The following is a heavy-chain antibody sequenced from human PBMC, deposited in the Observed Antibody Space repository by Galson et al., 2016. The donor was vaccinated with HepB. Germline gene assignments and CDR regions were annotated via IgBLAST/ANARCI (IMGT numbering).Heavy chain of an antibody. CDR1: GFTFSDFS. D-gene: IGHD6-19*01. Sequence: SLRLSCAASGFTFSDFSMNWVRQAPGKGLEWVSNIRTSSSTVRYADSVKGRFTISRDNAKNSLYLQMNSLRAEDTAVYYCARDRGSSGWYGGFDPEGQGTLVTVSS. CDR2: IRTSSSTV. CDR3: ARDRGSSGWYGGFDP. J-gene: IGHJ5*02. V-gene: IGHV3-48*01.